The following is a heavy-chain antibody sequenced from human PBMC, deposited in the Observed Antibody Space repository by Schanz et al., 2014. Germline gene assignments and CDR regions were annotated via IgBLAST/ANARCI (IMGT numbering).Heavy chain of an antibody. J-gene: IGHJ3*01. CDR3: ARDGGRDGYNLAFDV. D-gene: IGHD5-12*01. CDR1: GFTVNTNY. CDR2: MYINSGST. V-gene: IGHV3-53*01. Sequence: EVQLVESGGGLIQPGGSLRLSCAVSGFTVNTNYMSWVRQAPGQGLEWISSMYINSGSTQYADSVKGRFIISRDSSKNTLFLQMNSLRAEDTAVYFGARDGGRDGYNLAFDVWGQGTLVTVSS.